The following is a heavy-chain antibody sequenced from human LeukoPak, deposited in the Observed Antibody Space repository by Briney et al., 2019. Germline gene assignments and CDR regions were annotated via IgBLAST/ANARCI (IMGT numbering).Heavy chain of an antibody. J-gene: IGHJ4*02. Sequence: GGSLRLSCAASGFTVSSNYMSWVRQAPGKGLEWVSVIYSGGSTYYADSVKGRFTTSCDNSKKTLYLQMNSLRAEDRAVYYCARDSYGGKMRGFYWGQGTLVTVSS. CDR1: GFTVSSNY. V-gene: IGHV3-53*01. D-gene: IGHD4-23*01. CDR2: IYSGGST. CDR3: ARDSYGGKMRGFY.